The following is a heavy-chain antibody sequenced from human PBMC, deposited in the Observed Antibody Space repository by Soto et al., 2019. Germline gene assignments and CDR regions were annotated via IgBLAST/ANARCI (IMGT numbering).Heavy chain of an antibody. V-gene: IGHV3-21*01. D-gene: IGHD3-10*01. CDR2: ISSYSDYI. Sequence: VQLVESGGGLVKPGGSLRLSCAASGFTFSRYNINWVRQAPGKGLEWVSSISSYSDYIYYADSVQGRFTISRDNVKNSLYLQMNSLRAEDTAVYYCARCLVSAYGSGSYDALDLWGQGTLVTVSS. CDR3: ARCLVSAYGSGSYDALDL. J-gene: IGHJ5*02. CDR1: GFTFSRYN.